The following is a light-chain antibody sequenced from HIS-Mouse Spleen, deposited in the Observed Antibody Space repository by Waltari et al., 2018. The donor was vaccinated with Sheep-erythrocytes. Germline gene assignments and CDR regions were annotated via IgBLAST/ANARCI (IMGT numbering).Light chain of an antibody. J-gene: IGLJ3*02. Sequence: QSALTQPPSASGSPGQSVTISCTGPSSDVGGYHYVYWYQQHPGKAPKLMIYEVSKRPSGVPDRFSGSKSGNTASLTVSGLQAEDEADYYCSSYAGSNNWVFGGGTKLTVL. V-gene: IGLV2-8*01. CDR2: EVS. CDR3: SSYAGSNNWV. CDR1: SSDVGGYHY.